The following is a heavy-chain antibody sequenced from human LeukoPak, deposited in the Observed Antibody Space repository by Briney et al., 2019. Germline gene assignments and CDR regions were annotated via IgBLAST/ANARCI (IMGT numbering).Heavy chain of an antibody. CDR3: AKGTISVLDY. CDR1: GFTFSNYA. D-gene: IGHD2-21*01. Sequence: GGSLRLSCAASGFTFSNYAMSWVRQAPGKGLEWVSGISAGGSTTFYADSVRGRFTISRDNSKNTLFLQMNSLRAEDAALYYCAKGTISVLDYWGQGTLVT. V-gene: IGHV3-23*01. CDR2: ISAGGSTT. J-gene: IGHJ4*02.